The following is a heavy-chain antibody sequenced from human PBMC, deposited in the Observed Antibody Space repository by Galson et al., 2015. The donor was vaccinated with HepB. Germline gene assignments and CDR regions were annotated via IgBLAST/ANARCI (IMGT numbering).Heavy chain of an antibody. V-gene: IGHV4-4*02. Sequence: SETLSLTCAVSGDSISSNLWWSWVRQPPGKGLEYIGEIYHSGSTNYNPSLKSRVTMSVDKSKNQFSLNMTSVTAADTAVYYCATASWFKIDYWGQGTLVIVSS. CDR3: ATASWFKIDY. CDR2: IYHSGST. D-gene: IGHD3-10*01. J-gene: IGHJ4*02. CDR1: GDSISSNLW.